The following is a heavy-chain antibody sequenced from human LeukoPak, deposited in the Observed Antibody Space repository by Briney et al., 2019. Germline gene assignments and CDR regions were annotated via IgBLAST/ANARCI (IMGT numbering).Heavy chain of an antibody. CDR3: TRWTYYYDSGSYSH. CDR2: INADNGNT. CDR1: GFTFTDYA. Sequence: GASVKVSCKASGFTFTDYAIHWVRQAPGQRLEWMGWINADNGNTKYSQKFQDGVTITRDTSASTAYMELSSLRSEDTAVYYCTRWTYYYDSGSYSHWGQGTLVTVSS. J-gene: IGHJ4*02. D-gene: IGHD3-10*01. V-gene: IGHV1-3*01.